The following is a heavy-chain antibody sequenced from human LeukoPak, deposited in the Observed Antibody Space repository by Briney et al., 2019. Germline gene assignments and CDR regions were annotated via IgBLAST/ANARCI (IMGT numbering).Heavy chain of an antibody. CDR3: ARALYGDYFPYFDY. CDR2: INAGNGNT. D-gene: IGHD4-17*01. CDR1: GYTFTSYA. Sequence: ASVKVSCKASGYTFTSYAMHWVRQAPGQRLEWMGWINAGNGNTKYSQEFQGRVTITRDTSASTAYMELSSLRSKDMAVYYCARALYGDYFPYFDYWGQGTLVTVSS. J-gene: IGHJ4*02. V-gene: IGHV1-3*03.